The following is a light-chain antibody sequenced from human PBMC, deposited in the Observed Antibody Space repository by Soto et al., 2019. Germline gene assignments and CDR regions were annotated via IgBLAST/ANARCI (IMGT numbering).Light chain of an antibody. Sequence: QSALTQPRSVSGSPGQSVTISCTGTSSDVGAYNYVSWYQQHPGKAPKLMIYHVSKRPSGVPDRFSGSKSGNAASLTISGLQAEDEADYYCISYTGSSTSYVFGSGTKVTVL. CDR3: ISYTGSSTSYV. V-gene: IGLV2-11*01. CDR1: SSDVGAYNY. CDR2: HVS. J-gene: IGLJ1*01.